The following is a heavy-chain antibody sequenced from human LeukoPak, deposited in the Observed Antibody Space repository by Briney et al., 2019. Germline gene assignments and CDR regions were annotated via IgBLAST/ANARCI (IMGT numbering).Heavy chain of an antibody. CDR1: GYTFTGYY. CDR2: INPNSGGT. V-gene: IGHV1-2*02. CDR3: ARLYCSGGSCYSDTVAY. Sequence: ASVKVSCKASGYTFTGYYMHWVRQAPGQGLEWMGWINPNSGGTNYAQKFQGRVTMTRDTSISTAYMELSRLRSDNTAVYYCARLYCSGGSCYSDTVAYWGQGTLVTVSS. D-gene: IGHD2-15*01. J-gene: IGHJ4*02.